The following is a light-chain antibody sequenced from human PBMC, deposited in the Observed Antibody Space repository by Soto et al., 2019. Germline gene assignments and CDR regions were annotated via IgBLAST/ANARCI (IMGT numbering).Light chain of an antibody. J-gene: IGLJ1*01. CDR3: SSFASTHTYV. CDR1: SSDVAFYNH. CDR2: EVN. V-gene: IGLV2-14*01. Sequence: QSGLTKPASVSGSPGQSITISCTGTSSDVAFYNHVSWYQQHPGKAPKLLIYEVNNRPSGVSHRFSGSKSGNTASLTISGLQAGDEADYYCSSFASTHTYVFGTGTKVTVL.